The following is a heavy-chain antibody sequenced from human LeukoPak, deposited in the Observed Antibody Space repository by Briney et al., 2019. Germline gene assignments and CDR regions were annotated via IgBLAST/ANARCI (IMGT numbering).Heavy chain of an antibody. CDR3: AKSGPYYYDSSGSAFDI. CDR2: ISWNSGSI. V-gene: IGHV3-9*01. CDR1: GFTFDDYA. Sequence: PGGSLRLSCAASGFTFDDYAMHWVRQAPGKGLEWVSGISWNSGSIGYADSVKGRFTISRDNAKNSLYLQMNSLRAEDTGLYYCAKSGPYYYDSSGSAFDIWGQGTMVTVSS. D-gene: IGHD3-22*01. J-gene: IGHJ3*02.